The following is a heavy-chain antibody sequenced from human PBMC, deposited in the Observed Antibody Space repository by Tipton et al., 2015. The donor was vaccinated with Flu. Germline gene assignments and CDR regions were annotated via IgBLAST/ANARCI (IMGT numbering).Heavy chain of an antibody. D-gene: IGHD2-8*02. CDR3: AKHSTAWSVDV. CDR2: INPNNGDT. V-gene: IGHV1-2*02. J-gene: IGHJ4*02. Sequence: QVQLVQSGAEVQKPGASVKVSCKTSGYTFTDYQMDWVRQAPGQGLGWMGWINPNNGDTFYAQKFHGRVTLTRDTSITTYYMQLTSLRSDDTAVYYCAKHSTAWSVDVWGQGTLVTVSS. CDR1: GYTFTDYQ.